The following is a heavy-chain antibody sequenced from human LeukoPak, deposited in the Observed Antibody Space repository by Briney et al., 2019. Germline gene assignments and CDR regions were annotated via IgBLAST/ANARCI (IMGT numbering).Heavy chain of an antibody. J-gene: IGHJ5*02. Sequence: PGGSLRLSCAASGFTFSSYSMNWVRQAPGKGLEWVSYISSSSSTIYYADSVKGRFTISRDNAKNSLYLQMNSLRAEDTAVYYRARDRAIFGVVMGSWFDPWGQGTLVTVSS. CDR3: ARDRAIFGVVMGSWFDP. CDR1: GFTFSSYS. CDR2: ISSSSSTI. V-gene: IGHV3-48*01. D-gene: IGHD3-3*01.